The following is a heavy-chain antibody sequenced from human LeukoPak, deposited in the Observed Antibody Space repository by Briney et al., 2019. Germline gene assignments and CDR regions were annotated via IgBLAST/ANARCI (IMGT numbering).Heavy chain of an antibody. J-gene: IGHJ4*02. D-gene: IGHD3-22*01. CDR3: AREGDYYASSGYYTKNFDY. V-gene: IGHV4-4*07. CDR2: IYTSGST. Sequence: SETLSLTCTVSGGSISSYYWSGIRQPAGEGVEGSGRIYTSGSTNYNPSPKSRVTMSVATSKNQFSLKLSSVTAADTAVYYCAREGDYYASSGYYTKNFDYWGQGTLVTVSS. CDR1: GGSISSYY.